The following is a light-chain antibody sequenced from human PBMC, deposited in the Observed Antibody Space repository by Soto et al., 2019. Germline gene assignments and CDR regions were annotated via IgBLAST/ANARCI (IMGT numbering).Light chain of an antibody. V-gene: IGKV3-15*01. CDR2: GAS. CDR3: QAYNNLLPYS. J-gene: IGKJ2*03. Sequence: VMTQSAAALTVSPGETATLSCRASQSVGSGLSWYQQKPGQAPRLLIYGASTRATGIPARFSGSGSGTEFTLTISNLQSEDYAVYYSQAYNNLLPYSFGQGTKV. CDR1: QSVGSG.